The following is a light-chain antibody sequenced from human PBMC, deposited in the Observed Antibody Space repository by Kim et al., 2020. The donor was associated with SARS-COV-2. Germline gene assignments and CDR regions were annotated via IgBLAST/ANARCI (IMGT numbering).Light chain of an antibody. CDR1: QSVSSSY. CDR3: QQYDSSPLT. V-gene: IGKV3-20*01. J-gene: IGKJ4*02. CDR2: GAS. Sequence: EIVLTQSPGTLSLSPGERATLSCRASQSVSSSYLAWYQQKPGQAPRLLIYGASSRATGIPDRFSVSGSGTDFTLTVSRLEPEDFAVYYCQQYDSSPLTFGGGTKVDIK.